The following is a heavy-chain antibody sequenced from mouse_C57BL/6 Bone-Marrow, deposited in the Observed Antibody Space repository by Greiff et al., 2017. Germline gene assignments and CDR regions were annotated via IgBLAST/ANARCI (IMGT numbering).Heavy chain of an antibody. D-gene: IGHD1-1*01. CDR3: AREGYGSSYDAMDY. CDR2: ISDGGSYT. CDR1: GFTFSSYA. Sequence: EVKLVESGGGLVKPGGSLKLSCAASGFTFSSYAMSWVRQTPEKRLEWVATISDGGSYTYYPDNVKGRFTISGDKAKNNLYLQMSHLKSEDTAMYYCAREGYGSSYDAMDYWGQGTSVTVSS. J-gene: IGHJ4*01. V-gene: IGHV5-4*01.